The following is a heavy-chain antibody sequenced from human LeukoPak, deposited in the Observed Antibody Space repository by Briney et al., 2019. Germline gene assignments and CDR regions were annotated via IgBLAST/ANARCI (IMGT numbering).Heavy chain of an antibody. CDR3: ARGRYGSGGSWYY. Sequence: SETLSLTCAVYGGSFSGYYWSWIRQPPGKGLEWIGEINHSGSTNYNPSLKSRVTISVDTSKNQFSLKLSSVTAADTAVYYCARGRYGSGGSWYYWGQGTLVTVSS. CDR1: GGSFSGYY. J-gene: IGHJ4*02. V-gene: IGHV4-34*01. D-gene: IGHD3-10*01. CDR2: INHSGST.